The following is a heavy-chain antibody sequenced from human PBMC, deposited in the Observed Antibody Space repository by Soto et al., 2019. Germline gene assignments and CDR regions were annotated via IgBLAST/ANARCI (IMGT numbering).Heavy chain of an antibody. V-gene: IGHV1-18*04. D-gene: IGHD3-16*01. CDR2: ISAYNGNT. CDR1: GYNITSYG. CDR3: AREFLSPTFHYYYGMDV. Sequence: ALGKVSFMASGYNITSYGISCMRQATRQVLDWMGRISAYNGNTNYAQKLQGRVTMTTDTSTSTAYMELRSLRSDDTAVYYCAREFLSPTFHYYYGMDVWGQGTTVTVSS. J-gene: IGHJ6*02.